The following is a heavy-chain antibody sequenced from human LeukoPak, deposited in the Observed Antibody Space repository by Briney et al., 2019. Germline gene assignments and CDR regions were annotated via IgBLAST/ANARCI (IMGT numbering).Heavy chain of an antibody. J-gene: IGHJ6*02. CDR3: ARGKYGDYGNYYYYGMDV. D-gene: IGHD4-17*01. V-gene: IGHV4-34*01. CDR1: GGSFSGYY. CDR2: INHSGST. Sequence: SETLSLTCAVYGGSFSGYYWSWIRQPPGKGLEWIGEINHSGSTNYNPSLKSRVTTSVDTSKNQFSLKLSSVTAADTAVYYCARGKYGDYGNYYYYGMDVWGQGTTVTVSS.